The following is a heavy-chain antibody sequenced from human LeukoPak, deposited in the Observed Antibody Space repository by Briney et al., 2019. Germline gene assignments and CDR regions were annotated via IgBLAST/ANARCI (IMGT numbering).Heavy chain of an antibody. CDR2: IIPIFATT. V-gene: IGHV1-69*05. CDR3: AKGRGDGYCTNGICYPPYFDY. D-gene: IGHD2-8*01. Sequence: SVKVSCKASGGTFSSYAINWARQAPGQGLEWMGRIIPIFATTNYAQKFQGRVTITTDESTSTAYMELSSLTSEDTAVYFCAKGRGDGYCTNGICYPPYFDYWGQGTLVTVSS. CDR1: GGTFSSYA. J-gene: IGHJ4*02.